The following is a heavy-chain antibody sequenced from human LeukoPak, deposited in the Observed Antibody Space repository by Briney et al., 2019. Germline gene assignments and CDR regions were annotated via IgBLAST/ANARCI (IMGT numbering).Heavy chain of an antibody. J-gene: IGHJ4*02. D-gene: IGHD5-18*01. Sequence: GGSLRLSCAASGFTVNSNYMSWVRQAPGKGLERVSIIYKDGRTYYADSVKGRFTISRDNSRSMLYLQMNSLRAEDTAVYYCARDVNSYAHCGHWGQGTLVTVSS. V-gene: IGHV3-53*01. CDR3: ARDVNSYAHCGH. CDR2: IYKDGRT. CDR1: GFTVNSNY.